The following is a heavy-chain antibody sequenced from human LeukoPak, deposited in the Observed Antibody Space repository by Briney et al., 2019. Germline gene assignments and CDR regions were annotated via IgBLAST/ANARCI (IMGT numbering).Heavy chain of an antibody. J-gene: IGHJ4*02. CDR2: ISGSGGST. CDR3: AKMGMDFWSGYFSPRGGFDNYYFDY. CDR1: GFTFSSYA. Sequence: GGSLRLSCAASGFTFSSYAMSWVRQAPGKGLEWVSAISGSGGSTYYADSVKGRFTISRDNSKNTLYLQMNSLRAEDTAVYYCAKMGMDFWSGYFSPRGGFDNYYFDYWGQGTLVTVSS. D-gene: IGHD3-3*01. V-gene: IGHV3-23*01.